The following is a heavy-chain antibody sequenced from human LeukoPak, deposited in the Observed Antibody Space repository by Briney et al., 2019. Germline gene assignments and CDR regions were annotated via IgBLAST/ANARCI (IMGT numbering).Heavy chain of an antibody. CDR2: ISAYNGNT. CDR1: GYTFTSYG. D-gene: IGHD3-22*01. Sequence: EASVKVSCKASGYTFTSYGISWVRQAPGQGLEWMGWISAYNGNTNYAQKLQGRVTMTTDTSTSTAYMELRSLRSDDTAVYYCARSPKYYYDSSGYYLFDFWGQGTLVTVSS. CDR3: ARSPKYYYDSSGYYLFDF. V-gene: IGHV1-18*01. J-gene: IGHJ4*02.